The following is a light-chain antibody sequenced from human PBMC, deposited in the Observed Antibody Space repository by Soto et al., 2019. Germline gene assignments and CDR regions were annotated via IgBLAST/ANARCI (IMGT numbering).Light chain of an antibody. J-gene: IGKJ5*01. CDR2: TAS. CDR3: QQRSNWPPT. V-gene: IGKV3-11*01. Sequence: EIVLTQSPATLSLSPGERATLSCRASQSVNTYLAWYQQKPGQAPTLLIYTASNRATGIPARFSGSGSGTDFTLTISSLEPEDFAVYYCQQRSNWPPTFGQGTRLEIK. CDR1: QSVNTY.